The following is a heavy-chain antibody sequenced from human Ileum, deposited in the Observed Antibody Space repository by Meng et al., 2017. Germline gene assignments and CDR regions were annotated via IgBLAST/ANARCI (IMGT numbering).Heavy chain of an antibody. CDR1: GYIFTCYG. CDR3: ARLGVAAAGTFFDY. D-gene: IGHD6-13*01. CDR2: ISAYNGNT. Sequence: VRLGPRRGEGKQPGASVNVSCEASGYIFTCYGISWVRQAPGQGLEWMGWISAYNGNTNYAQKLQGRVTMTTDTSTSTAYMELRSLRSDDTAVYYCARLGVAAAGTFFDYWGQGTLVTVSS. V-gene: IGHV1-18*01. J-gene: IGHJ4*02.